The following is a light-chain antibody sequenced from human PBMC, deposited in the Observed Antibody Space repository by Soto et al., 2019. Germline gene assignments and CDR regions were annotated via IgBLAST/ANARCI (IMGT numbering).Light chain of an antibody. CDR2: GAS. Sequence: EIVMTQFPSTLSVSPGERATLYCRASQSVVSNLAWYQHKPGQAPRLLIYGASSRATGIPDRFSGSGSGTDFALTINRLEPDDFAVYYCQQYGKSPLTFGQGTKVDIK. J-gene: IGKJ1*01. CDR3: QQYGKSPLT. V-gene: IGKV3-20*01. CDR1: QSVVSN.